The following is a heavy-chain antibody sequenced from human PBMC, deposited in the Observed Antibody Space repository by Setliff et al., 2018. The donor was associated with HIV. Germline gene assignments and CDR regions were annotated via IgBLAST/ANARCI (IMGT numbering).Heavy chain of an antibody. J-gene: IGHJ5*01. Sequence: GASVKVSCKASGYTFTSYYIHWVRQAPGQGLEWMGRINPSGGSTSYAQKFQGRVTMTRDTSTSTVYMELSSLRPEDTAMYYSARRGVPQQIDLDSWGHGTLVTVSS. D-gene: IGHD3-10*01. V-gene: IGHV1-46*01. CDR1: GYTFTSYY. CDR3: ARRGVPQQIDLDS. CDR2: INPSGGST.